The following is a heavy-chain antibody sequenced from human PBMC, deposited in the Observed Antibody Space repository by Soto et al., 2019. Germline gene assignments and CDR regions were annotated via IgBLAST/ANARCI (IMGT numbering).Heavy chain of an antibody. CDR1: GGSINSYY. D-gene: IGHD6-13*01. CDR2: IYYSGST. V-gene: IGHV4-59*01. Sequence: SETLSLTCTVSGGSINSYYWSWIRQPPGKGLEWIGYIYYSGSTNYNPSLKSRVTISVDTSKNQFSLKLSSVTAADTAVYYCAREGVSSSWYNYYGMDVWGQGTTVTVSS. CDR3: AREGVSSSWYNYYGMDV. J-gene: IGHJ6*02.